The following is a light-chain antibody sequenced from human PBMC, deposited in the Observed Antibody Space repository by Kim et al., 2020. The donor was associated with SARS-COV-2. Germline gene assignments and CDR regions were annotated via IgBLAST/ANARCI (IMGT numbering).Light chain of an antibody. CDR3: QAWDSSTAV. V-gene: IGLV3-1*01. CDR1: KLGDKY. Sequence: VAPGQTASITCSGDKLGDKYACWYQQKPGQAPVLVIYQDSKRPSGIPERFSGSNSGNTATLTISGTQAMDEADYYCQAWDSSTAVFGGGTQLTVL. CDR2: QDS. J-gene: IGLJ2*01.